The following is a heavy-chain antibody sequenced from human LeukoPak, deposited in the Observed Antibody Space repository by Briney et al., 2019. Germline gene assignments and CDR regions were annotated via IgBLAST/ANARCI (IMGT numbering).Heavy chain of an antibody. J-gene: IGHJ4*02. CDR2: ISSSSSYT. CDR1: GFTFSGYY. D-gene: IGHD2-15*01. V-gene: IGHV3-11*06. Sequence: PGGSLRLSCAASGFTFSGYYMSWIRQAPGKGLEWVSYISSSSSYTNYADSVKGRFTISRDNAKNSLYLQMNSLRAEDTAVYYCARSLDCCSGGSCYYFDYWGQGTLVTVSS. CDR3: ARSLDCCSGGSCYYFDY.